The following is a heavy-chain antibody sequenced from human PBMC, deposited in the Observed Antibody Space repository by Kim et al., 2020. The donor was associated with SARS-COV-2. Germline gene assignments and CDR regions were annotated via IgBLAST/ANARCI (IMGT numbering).Heavy chain of an antibody. V-gene: IGHV1-46*01. CDR3: ARGDYCSSTKCYSFYY. CDR2: INPTDGST. J-gene: IGHJ4*02. D-gene: IGHD2-2*01. Sequence: ASVKVSCKASGYPLRNFYIHRVRQAPGQGLEWMGIINPTDGSTNSAQKFQGSVTMTTDTSTNTAYMELSSLTSDDTAVYYCARGDYCSSTKCYSFYYWGQGTLVTVSS. CDR1: GYPLRNFY.